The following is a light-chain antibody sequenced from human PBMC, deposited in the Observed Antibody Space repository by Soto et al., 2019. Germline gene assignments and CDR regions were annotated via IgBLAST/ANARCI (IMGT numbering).Light chain of an antibody. CDR1: SSDVGAYNY. CDR2: GVT. V-gene: IGLV2-14*01. CDR3: FSHRGGDSHV. Sequence: QSVLTQPASVSGSPGQSITISCTGTSSDVGAYNYVSWYQQYPGKAPKLMIYGVTKRPSGVSNRFSGSKTGNTASLTISGLQAEDEADYYCFSHRGGDSHVFGTGTKV. J-gene: IGLJ1*01.